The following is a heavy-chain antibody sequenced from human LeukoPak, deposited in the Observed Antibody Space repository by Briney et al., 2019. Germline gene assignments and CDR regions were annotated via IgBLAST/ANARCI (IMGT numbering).Heavy chain of an antibody. V-gene: IGHV3-74*03. CDR2: INDFGNFI. CDR1: AFNFRNNW. Sequence: PGGSLRLSCTGSAFNFRNNWMHWVRQVPGKGLEWVSCINDFGNFITYADSVKGRFTISRDNAKNTLFPQMNSLRVEDTAIYYCTGVDYYWGQGIPVTVSS. J-gene: IGHJ4*02. CDR3: TGVDYY.